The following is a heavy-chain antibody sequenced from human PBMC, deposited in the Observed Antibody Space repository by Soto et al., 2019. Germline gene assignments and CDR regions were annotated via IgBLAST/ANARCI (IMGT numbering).Heavy chain of an antibody. V-gene: IGHV3-48*03. CDR1: GFTFSSYE. Sequence: PGGSLRLSCAASGFTFSSYEMNWVRQAPGKGLEWVSYISSSGSTIYYADSVKGRFTISRDNAKNSLYLQMNSLRAEDTAVYYCARVGVTPFDYWGQGTLVTVSS. CDR3: ARVGVTPFDY. D-gene: IGHD1-26*01. CDR2: ISSSGSTI. J-gene: IGHJ4*02.